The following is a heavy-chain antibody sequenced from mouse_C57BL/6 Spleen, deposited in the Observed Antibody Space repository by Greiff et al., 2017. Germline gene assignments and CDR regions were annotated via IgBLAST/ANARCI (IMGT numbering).Heavy chain of an antibody. CDR1: GYTFTSYW. CDR3: ASVVAQATLAY. V-gene: IGHV1-69*01. CDR2: IDPSDSYT. J-gene: IGHJ3*01. D-gene: IGHD3-2*02. Sequence: VQLQQPGAELVMPGASVKLSCKASGYTFTSYWMHWVKQRPGQGLEWIGEIDPSDSYTNYNQKFKGKSTLTVDKSSSTAYMQLSSLTSEDSAVYYCASVVAQATLAYWGQGTLVTVSA.